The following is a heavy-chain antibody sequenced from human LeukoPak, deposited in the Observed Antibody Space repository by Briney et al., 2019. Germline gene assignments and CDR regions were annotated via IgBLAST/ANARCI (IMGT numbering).Heavy chain of an antibody. CDR2: INHSGST. CDR3: ARTSSSPRFNFDY. D-gene: IGHD6-13*01. V-gene: IGHV4-34*01. CDR1: GGSFSGYY. Sequence: SETLSLTCAVYGGSFSGYYWSWIRQPPGKGLEWIGEINHSGSTNYNPSLKSRVTISVDTSKNQFSLKLSSVTAADTAVYYCARTSSSPRFNFDYWGQGTLVTVSS. J-gene: IGHJ4*02.